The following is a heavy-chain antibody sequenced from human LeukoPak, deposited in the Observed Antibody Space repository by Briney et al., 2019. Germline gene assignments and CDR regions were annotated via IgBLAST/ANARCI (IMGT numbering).Heavy chain of an antibody. V-gene: IGHV3-74*01. CDR3: TRGGFYYDSSGYFPHFFDS. Sequence: GDSLRLSCEASGFAFSSYWMHWVRQARGKGLVWVTRINDDGSMTRYADFAEGRFTISRDNAKNRLYLQISSLRAEDTALYYCTRGGFYYDSSGYFPHFFDSWGQGTLVTVSS. CDR2: INDDGSMT. J-gene: IGHJ4*02. CDR1: GFAFSSYW. D-gene: IGHD3-22*01.